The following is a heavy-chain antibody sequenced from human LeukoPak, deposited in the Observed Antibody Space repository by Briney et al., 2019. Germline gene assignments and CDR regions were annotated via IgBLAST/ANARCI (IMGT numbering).Heavy chain of an antibody. CDR2: ISSSSSYI. CDR1: GLTFRTYA. D-gene: IGHD6-19*01. V-gene: IGHV3-21*01. CDR3: AKRGDSSGWYSDY. Sequence: GGSLRLSCAASGLTFRTYAMSWVRQAPGKGLEWVSSISSSSSYIYYADSVKGRFTISRDNAKNSLYLQMNSLRAEDTAVYYCAKRGDSSGWYSDYWGQGTLVTVSS. J-gene: IGHJ4*02.